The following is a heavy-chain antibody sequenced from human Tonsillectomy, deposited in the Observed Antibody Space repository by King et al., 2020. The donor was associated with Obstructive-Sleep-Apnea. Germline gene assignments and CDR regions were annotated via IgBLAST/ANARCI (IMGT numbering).Heavy chain of an antibody. D-gene: IGHD6-13*01. J-gene: IGHJ2*01. Sequence: VQLQESGPGLVKPSETLSLTCTVSGGSISSYYWSWIRQPPGKGLEWIGYIYYSGSTNYNPSLKSRVTISVDTSKNQFSLKPSSVTAADTAVYYCARTLSIAAAGTGWYFDLWGRGTLVTVSS. CDR3: ARTLSIAAAGTGWYFDL. V-gene: IGHV4-59*01. CDR2: IYYSGST. CDR1: GGSISSYY.